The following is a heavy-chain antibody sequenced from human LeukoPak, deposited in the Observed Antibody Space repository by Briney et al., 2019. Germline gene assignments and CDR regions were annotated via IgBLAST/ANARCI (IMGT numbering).Heavy chain of an antibody. J-gene: IGHJ3*02. Sequence: QPGGSLRLSCAASGFTFSSSNMNWVRQAPGKGLEWVSHISSSSSTIYYADSVKGRFTISRDNARDSLYLQMNSLRDEDTAVYYCAREGYGSHALDIWGQGTMVTVSS. CDR2: ISSSSSTI. D-gene: IGHD3-10*01. V-gene: IGHV3-48*02. CDR1: GFTFSSSN. CDR3: AREGYGSHALDI.